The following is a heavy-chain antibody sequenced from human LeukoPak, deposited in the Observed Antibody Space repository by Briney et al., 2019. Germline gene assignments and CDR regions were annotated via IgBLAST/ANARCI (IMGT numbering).Heavy chain of an antibody. D-gene: IGHD2-21*01. CDR1: GYTFTDYY. CDR2: INPNSGGT. Sequence: ASLKVSCKTSGYTFTDYYMHWVRQAPGQGLEWMAWINPNSGGTIYVQKFQGRVTVTRDTSISTAYMELSRLRSDDTAVYYCARELHSNFDYWGQGTLVTVSS. J-gene: IGHJ4*02. V-gene: IGHV1-2*02. CDR3: ARELHSNFDY.